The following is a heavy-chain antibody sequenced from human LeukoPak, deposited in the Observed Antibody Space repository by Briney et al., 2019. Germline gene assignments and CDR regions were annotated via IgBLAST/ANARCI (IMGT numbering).Heavy chain of an antibody. V-gene: IGHV3-7*01. CDR3: ARGMMTLDY. Sequence: GGSLRLSCTASGFTFSSYSLNWVRQAPGKGLEWVANIKQDGSQKYYVDSVKGRFSISRDNAKNSLYLQMNSLRAEDTAVYYCARGMMTLDYWGQGTLVTVSS. CDR1: GFTFSSYS. J-gene: IGHJ4*02. CDR2: IKQDGSQK. D-gene: IGHD3-16*01.